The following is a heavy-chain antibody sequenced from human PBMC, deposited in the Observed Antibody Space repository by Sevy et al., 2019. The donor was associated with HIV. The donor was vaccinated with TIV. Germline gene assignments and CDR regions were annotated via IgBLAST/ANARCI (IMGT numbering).Heavy chain of an antibody. CDR2: ISGSGGST. CDR1: GFTFSSYA. V-gene: IGHV3-23*01. CDR3: AKLHPTLIAMVREFDY. D-gene: IGHD3-10*01. Sequence: GGSLRLSCAASGFTFSSYAMSWVRQAPGKGLEWVSAISGSGGSTYYADSVKGRFTISRDNSKKTLYLQMNSLRAEDTAVYYCAKLHPTLIAMVREFDYWGQGTLVTVSS. J-gene: IGHJ4*02.